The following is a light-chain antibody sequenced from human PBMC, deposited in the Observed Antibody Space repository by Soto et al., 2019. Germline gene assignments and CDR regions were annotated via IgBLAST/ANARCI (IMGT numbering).Light chain of an antibody. V-gene: IGLV2-8*01. CDR3: QAYDYSLTAFV. CDR2: EVS. CDR1: SSDIGGYNY. Sequence: QSALTQPPSASGSPGQSVTISCTGTSSDIGGYNYVSWYQQHPGKAPQLMIYEVSKRPSGVSGRFSGSKSGNTASLTVSGLQSEDEADYYCQAYDYSLTAFVFGGGTKLTVL. J-gene: IGLJ3*02.